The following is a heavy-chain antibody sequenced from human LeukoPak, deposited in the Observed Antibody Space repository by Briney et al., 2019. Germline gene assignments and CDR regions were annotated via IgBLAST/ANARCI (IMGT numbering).Heavy chain of an antibody. D-gene: IGHD3-9*01. Sequence: GGSLRLSCAASGFTFSSYGMHWVRQAPGKGLEWVSAISGSGGSTYYADSVKGRFTISRDNSKNTLYLQMNSLRAEDTAVYYCAKWEDYDILTGYGMDVWGQGTTVTVSS. CDR1: GFTFSSYG. V-gene: IGHV3-23*01. J-gene: IGHJ6*02. CDR2: ISGSGGST. CDR3: AKWEDYDILTGYGMDV.